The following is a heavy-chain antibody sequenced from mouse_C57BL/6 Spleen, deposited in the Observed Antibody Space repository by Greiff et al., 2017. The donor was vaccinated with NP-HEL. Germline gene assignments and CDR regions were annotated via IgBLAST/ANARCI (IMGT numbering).Heavy chain of an antibody. J-gene: IGHJ2*01. CDR3: ARGTTAHFDY. Sequence: VQLQQSVPELVRPGASVKLSCTASGFNIKNTYMHWVKQRPEQGLEWIGRIDPATGTTKYAPKFQGKATIPSDTSSNTSYLRLSSLTSEATVIYYLARGTTAHFDYWGQGTTLTVSS. CDR2: IDPATGTT. CDR1: GFNIKNTY. V-gene: IGHV14-3*01. D-gene: IGHD1-2*01.